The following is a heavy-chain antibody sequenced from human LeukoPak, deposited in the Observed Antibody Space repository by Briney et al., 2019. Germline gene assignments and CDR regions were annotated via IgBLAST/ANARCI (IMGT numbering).Heavy chain of an antibody. J-gene: IGHJ4*02. CDR2: ISISGDDT. D-gene: IGHD1-26*01. V-gene: IGHV3-23*01. CDR1: GFTFSSSA. Sequence: PGGSLRLSCAASGFTFSSSAMNWVRQAPGKGQEWVSTISISGDDTYYAESVKGRFTISRDNSKNTLYLRMNSLRAEDTAVYFCANPEWGTYLVGFDYWGQGTLVTVSS. CDR3: ANPEWGTYLVGFDY.